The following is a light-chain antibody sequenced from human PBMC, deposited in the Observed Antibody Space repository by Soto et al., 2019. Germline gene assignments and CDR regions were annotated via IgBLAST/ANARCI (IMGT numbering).Light chain of an antibody. J-gene: IGKJ5*01. CDR3: QQYVSLPIT. Sequence: EIVLTQSPGTLSLSPEERATLSCRASQSIGSSYLAWYQQKPGQAPRLLIYGASTRATGVPDRFSGSGSGTDFTLTINRVAPEDFAVYYCQQYVSLPITFGQGTRREIK. CDR1: QSIGSSY. CDR2: GAS. V-gene: IGKV3-20*01.